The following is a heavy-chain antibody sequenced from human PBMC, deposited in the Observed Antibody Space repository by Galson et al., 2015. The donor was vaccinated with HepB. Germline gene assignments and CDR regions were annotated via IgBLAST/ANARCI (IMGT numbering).Heavy chain of an antibody. CDR3: ARAQGSYGGNQPYYYYGMDV. D-gene: IGHD4-23*01. V-gene: IGHV1-2*04. CDR2: INLNSGGT. Sequence: SVKVSCKASGYTFTGYYMHWVRQAPGQGLEWMGWINLNSGGTNYAQKFQGWVTMTRDTSISTAYMELSRLRSDDTAVYYCARAQGSYGGNQPYYYYGMDVWGQGTTVTVSS. CDR1: GYTFTGYY. J-gene: IGHJ6*02.